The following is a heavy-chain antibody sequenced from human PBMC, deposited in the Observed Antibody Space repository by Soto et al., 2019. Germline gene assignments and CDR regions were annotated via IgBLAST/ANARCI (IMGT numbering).Heavy chain of an antibody. CDR3: VSQRTTVLTQAYFDY. CDR2: VYYRGRS. J-gene: IGHJ4*02. Sequence: PSETLSLTCTVSGGSVTNSSYYWGWIRQSPGKGLEWIGSVYYRGRSYSKSSVKSRVTISVDTSKNQFSLNFNSVTASDTALYYCVSQRTTVLTQAYFDYWGPGALGTV. D-gene: IGHD4-17*01. CDR1: GGSVTNSSYY. V-gene: IGHV4-39*01.